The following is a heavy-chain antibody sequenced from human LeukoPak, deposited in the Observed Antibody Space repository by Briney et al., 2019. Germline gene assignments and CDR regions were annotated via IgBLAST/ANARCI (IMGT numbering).Heavy chain of an antibody. Sequence: SETLSLTCAVYGGSFSGYYWSWIRQPPGKGLEWIGEINHSGSTNYNPSLKSRVTISVDTSKNQISLKLSSVTAADTAVYYCARAHDYYDSSGELDYWGQGTLVTVSS. CDR1: GGSFSGYY. CDR3: ARAHDYYDSSGELDY. V-gene: IGHV4-34*01. D-gene: IGHD3-22*01. CDR2: INHSGST. J-gene: IGHJ4*02.